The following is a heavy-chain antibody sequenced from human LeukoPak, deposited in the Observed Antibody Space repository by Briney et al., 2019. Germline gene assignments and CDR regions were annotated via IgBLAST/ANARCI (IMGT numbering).Heavy chain of an antibody. Sequence: PSETLSLTCTVSGGSISSSSYYWGWIRQPPGKGLEWIGSIYYSGSTNYNPSLKSRVTISVDTSKNQFSLKLSSVTAADTAVYYCARVDCSSTSCYPLDWGQGTLVTVSS. CDR3: ARVDCSSTSCYPLD. CDR1: GGSISSSSYY. V-gene: IGHV4-39*07. J-gene: IGHJ4*02. CDR2: IYYSGST. D-gene: IGHD2-2*01.